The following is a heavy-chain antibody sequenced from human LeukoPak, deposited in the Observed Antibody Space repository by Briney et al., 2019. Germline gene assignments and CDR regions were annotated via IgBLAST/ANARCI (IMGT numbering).Heavy chain of an antibody. V-gene: IGHV1-18*01. CDR1: GYTFTSYG. CDR3: ARGYWRVTPNLADY. D-gene: IGHD2-8*02. J-gene: IGHJ4*02. Sequence: ASVKVSCKASGYTFTSYGISWARQAPGQGLEWMGWISAYNGNTNYAQKLQGRVTMTTDTSTSTAYMELRSLRSDDTAVYYCARGYWRVTPNLADYWGQGTLVTVSS. CDR2: ISAYNGNT.